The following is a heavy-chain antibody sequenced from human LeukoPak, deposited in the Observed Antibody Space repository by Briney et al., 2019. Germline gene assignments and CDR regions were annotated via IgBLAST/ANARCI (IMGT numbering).Heavy chain of an antibody. CDR1: GFTFSSYS. J-gene: IGHJ3*02. CDR3: ARGSSYRVTMTRDAFDI. V-gene: IGHV3-48*04. D-gene: IGHD3-22*01. Sequence: GGSLRLSCAASGFTFSSYSMNWVRQAPGKGLEWVPYTSSSSSTIYYADSVKGRFTISRDNAKNSLYLQMNSLRAEDTAVYYCARGSSYRVTMTRDAFDIWGQGTMVTVSS. CDR2: TSSSSSTI.